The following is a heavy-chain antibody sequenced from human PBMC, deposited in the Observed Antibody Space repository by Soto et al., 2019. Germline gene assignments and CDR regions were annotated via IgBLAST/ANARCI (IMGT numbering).Heavy chain of an antibody. Sequence: ASVKVSCKASGGTFSSYAISWVRQAPGQGLEWMGGIIPIFGTANYAQKFQGRVTITADKSTSTAYMELSSLRSEDTAVYYCVYDFWSGRPGPTNWFDPWGQGTLVTVS. CDR2: IIPIFGTA. CDR1: GGTFSSYA. CDR3: VYDFWSGRPGPTNWFDP. V-gene: IGHV1-69*06. J-gene: IGHJ5*02. D-gene: IGHD3-3*01.